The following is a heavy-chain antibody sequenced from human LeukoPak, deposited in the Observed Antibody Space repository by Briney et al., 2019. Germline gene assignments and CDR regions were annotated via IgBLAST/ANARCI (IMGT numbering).Heavy chain of an antibody. D-gene: IGHD5/OR15-5a*01. V-gene: IGHV3-33*01. Sequence: GGSLRLSCAASGFTFSSYGMHWVRQAPGKGLEWVAVIWYDGSNKYYADSVKGRFTISRDNSKNTLYLQMNSLRAEDTAVYYCVRPRKSKAFNIWGQGTMVTVSS. CDR3: VRPRKSKAFNI. J-gene: IGHJ3*02. CDR1: GFTFSSYG. CDR2: IWYDGSNK.